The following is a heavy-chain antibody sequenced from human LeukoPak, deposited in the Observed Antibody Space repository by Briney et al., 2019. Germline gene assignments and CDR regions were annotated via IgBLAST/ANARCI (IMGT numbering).Heavy chain of an antibody. V-gene: IGHV3-23*01. CDR3: TTDLGLIWFGEVPRNY. CDR1: GFTFSSYV. Sequence: GGSLRLSCATSGFTFSSYVMTWVRQAPGKGLEWVSSITASDVSTYYADSVKGRFTISRDNSKNTLYLQMNSLTTEDTAVYYCTTDLGLIWFGEVPRNYWGQGTLVTVSS. D-gene: IGHD3-10*01. CDR2: ITASDVST. J-gene: IGHJ4*02.